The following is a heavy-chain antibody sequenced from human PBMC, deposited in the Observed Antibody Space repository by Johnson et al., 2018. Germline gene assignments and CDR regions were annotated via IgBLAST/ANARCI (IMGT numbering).Heavy chain of an antibody. D-gene: IGHD6-19*01. Sequence: VQLQESGGGVVQPGRSXILSCVASGFTFSNYAMNWVRQAPGKGLEWVSTIRDYGVRTFYADSVKGRFTISRDNSKKTLYLQMNSLTADDTAVYYFSKDVAVADYWGQGTLVTVAS. CDR3: SKDVAVADY. CDR1: GFTFSNYA. CDR2: IRDYGVRT. J-gene: IGHJ4*02. V-gene: IGHV3-23*01.